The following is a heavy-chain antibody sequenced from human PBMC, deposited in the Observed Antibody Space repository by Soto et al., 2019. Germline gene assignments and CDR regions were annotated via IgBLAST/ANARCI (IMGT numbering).Heavy chain of an antibody. D-gene: IGHD3-22*01. CDR2: LWYDGNTK. CDR3: ARADYDSGGYVDF. J-gene: IGHJ4*02. Sequence: GGSLRLSCAASGFTFSTYGMHLVRQAPGRGLEWVAVLWYDGNTKYYGDSVKGRFTISRDSSKNTLYLHMNSLRAEDTAVYYCARADYDSGGYVDFWGQGPLVTVNS. V-gene: IGHV3-33*01. CDR1: GFTFSTYG.